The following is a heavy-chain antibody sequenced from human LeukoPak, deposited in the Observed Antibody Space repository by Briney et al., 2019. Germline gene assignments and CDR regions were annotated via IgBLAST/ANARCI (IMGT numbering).Heavy chain of an antibody. CDR1: GFTVGSNY. J-gene: IGHJ4*02. V-gene: IGHV3-23*01. CDR3: ARTITMVRGVISYFDY. Sequence: GGSLRLSCAASGFTVGSNYMNWVRQAPGKGLEWVSAISGSGGSTYYADSVKGRSTVSRDNSKTTLYLQMNSLRAEDTAVYDCARTITMVRGVISYFDYWGLGTLVTVSS. CDR2: ISGSGGST. D-gene: IGHD3-10*01.